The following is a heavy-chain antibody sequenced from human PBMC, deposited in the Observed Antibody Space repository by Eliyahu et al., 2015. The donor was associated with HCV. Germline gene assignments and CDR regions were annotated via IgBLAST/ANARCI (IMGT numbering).Heavy chain of an antibody. V-gene: IGHV3-74*01. CDR2: ITNTGTAT. CDR1: GFTFGSDW. J-gene: IGHJ4*02. Sequence: EVQLVESGGGLVQPGGSLKVSCAASGFTFGSDWMPWVRQAPGKGLEWVSLITNTGTATYADAVEGRFTVSRDDAKNTLSLQMHSLSADDTAVYYCVRDGPGTTPFDYWGQGTLVTVSS. CDR3: VRDGPGTTPFDY. D-gene: IGHD1-1*01.